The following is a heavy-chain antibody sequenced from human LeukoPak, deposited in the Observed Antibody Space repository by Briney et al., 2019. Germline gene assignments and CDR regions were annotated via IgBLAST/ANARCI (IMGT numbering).Heavy chain of an antibody. CDR1: GFTFSSYA. J-gene: IGHJ4*02. CDR3: AKEVYSYGPFDS. CDR2: ISGRGGST. V-gene: IGHV3-23*01. Sequence: GGSLRLSCAASGFTFSSYAMSWFRQAPGKGLEWVSAISGRGGSTYYADSVKGRFTISRDNSKNTVSLQMNSLRAEDTAVYYCAKEVYSYGPFDSWGQGTLVTVSS. D-gene: IGHD5-18*01.